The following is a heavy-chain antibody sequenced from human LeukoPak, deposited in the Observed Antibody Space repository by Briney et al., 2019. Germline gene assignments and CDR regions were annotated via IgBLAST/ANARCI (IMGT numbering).Heavy chain of an antibody. J-gene: IGHJ5*02. Sequence: PSETLSLTCTVSGGSISSGDYYWSWIRQPPGKGLEWIGYIYYSGSTYYNPSLKSRVTISVDTSKNQFSLKLSSVTAADTAVYYCARAYCGGDCYSVNWFDPWGQGTLVTVSS. CDR3: ARAYCGGDCYSVNWFDP. D-gene: IGHD2-21*02. V-gene: IGHV4-30-4*01. CDR1: GGSISSGDYY. CDR2: IYYSGST.